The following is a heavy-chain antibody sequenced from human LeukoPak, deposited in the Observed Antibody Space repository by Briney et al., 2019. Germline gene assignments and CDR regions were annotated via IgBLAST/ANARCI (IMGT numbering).Heavy chain of an antibody. Sequence: GESLKISCKGSGYSFTSYWIGWVRQMPGKGLEWMGIIYPGDSDTRYSPSFQGQVTISADKSIGTAYLQWSSLKASDTAMYYCARHMRPSRWATEDLGYWGQGTLVTVSS. CDR2: IYPGDSDT. V-gene: IGHV5-51*01. D-gene: IGHD5-12*01. CDR1: GYSFTSYW. CDR3: ARHMRPSRWATEDLGY. J-gene: IGHJ4*02.